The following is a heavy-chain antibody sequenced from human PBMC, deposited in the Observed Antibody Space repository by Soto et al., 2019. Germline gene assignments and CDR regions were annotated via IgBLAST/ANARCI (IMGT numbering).Heavy chain of an antibody. CDR2: IIPIFGTA. D-gene: IGHD3-3*01. CDR3: ASRELVERFLAWYLYGMDV. CDR1: GGTFSSYA. J-gene: IGHJ6*02. Sequence: QVQLVQSGAEVKKPGSSVKVSCKASGGTFSSYAISWVRQAPGQGLEWMGGIIPIFGTANYAQKFQGRVTITADESTSTAYMELSSLRSADTAVYYCASRELVERFLAWYLYGMDVWGQGTTVTVSS. V-gene: IGHV1-69*01.